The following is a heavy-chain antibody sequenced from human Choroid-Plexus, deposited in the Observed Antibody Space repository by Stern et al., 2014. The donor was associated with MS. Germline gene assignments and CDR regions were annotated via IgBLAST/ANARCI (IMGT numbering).Heavy chain of an antibody. V-gene: IGHV3-30*18. D-gene: IGHD2/OR15-2a*01. CDR3: AKDRQYLTYFFDH. CDR1: GFTFGSCA. Sequence: VQLEASGGGVVQPGRPLRLSCVASGFTFGSCAMHWIRQAPGQGLEWVAGVSYDGSNKYYADSVKGRFTISRDNSQNTLYMQMSSLRPEDTAVYYCAKDRQYLTYFFDHWGQGSLVTVSS. CDR2: VSYDGSNK. J-gene: IGHJ5*02.